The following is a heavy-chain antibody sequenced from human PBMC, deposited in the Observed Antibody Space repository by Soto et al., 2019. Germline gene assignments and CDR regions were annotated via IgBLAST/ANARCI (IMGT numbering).Heavy chain of an antibody. CDR3: ATPGGFGMDV. J-gene: IGHJ6*02. V-gene: IGHV5-51*01. Sequence: LKISCQGSGYNFATHWIGWVRHKAGKGLEWMGIIFPGDAETRYSPSFQGHITISADKSISIAYLRWSSLKASDTGMYYCATPGGFGMDVWGQGTTVTVSS. D-gene: IGHD5-12*01. CDR1: GYNFATHW. CDR2: IFPGDAET.